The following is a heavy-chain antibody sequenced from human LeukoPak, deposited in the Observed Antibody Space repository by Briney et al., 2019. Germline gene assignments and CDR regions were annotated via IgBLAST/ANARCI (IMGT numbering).Heavy chain of an antibody. CDR2: IKQDGSEK. D-gene: IGHD3-3*01. CDR1: GFTLSSYW. CDR3: ARDKHRFLEWLGSYYYYYYMDV. V-gene: IGHV3-7*01. Sequence: GGSLRLSCAASGFTLSSYWMSWVRQAPGKGLEWVANIKQDGSEKYYVDSVKGRFTISRDNAKNSLYLQMNSLRAEDTAVYYCARDKHRFLEWLGSYYYYYYMDVWGKGTTVTVSS. J-gene: IGHJ6*03.